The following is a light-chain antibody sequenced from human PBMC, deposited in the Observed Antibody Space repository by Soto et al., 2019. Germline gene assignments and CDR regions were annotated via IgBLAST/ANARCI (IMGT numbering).Light chain of an antibody. CDR3: GTWDSSLSAGV. CDR2: DSN. V-gene: IGLV1-51*01. J-gene: IGLJ3*02. CDR1: SSNIGNNY. Sequence: QLVLTQPPSVSAAPGQKVTISCSGSSSNIGNNYVSWYQQLPGTAPKLVIYDSNKRPSGIPDRFSGSKSGTSATLGITGLQTGDEADYYCGTWDSSLSAGVFGGGTKVTVL.